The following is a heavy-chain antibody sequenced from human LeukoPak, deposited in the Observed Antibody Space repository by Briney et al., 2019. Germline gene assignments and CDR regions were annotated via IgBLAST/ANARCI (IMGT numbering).Heavy chain of an antibody. D-gene: IGHD3-10*01. V-gene: IGHV4-59*08. J-gene: IGHJ3*02. Sequence: SETLSLTCTVSGGSISSYYWSWIRQPPGKGLEWIGYIYYSGSTNYNPSLKSRVTISVDTSKNQFSLKLSSVTAADTAVYYCARPSQLYSGEAFDIWGQGTMVTVSS. CDR1: GGSISSYY. CDR2: IYYSGST. CDR3: ARPSQLYSGEAFDI.